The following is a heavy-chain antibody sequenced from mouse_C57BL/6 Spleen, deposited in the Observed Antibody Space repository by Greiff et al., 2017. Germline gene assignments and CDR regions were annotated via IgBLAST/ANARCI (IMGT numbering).Heavy chain of an antibody. Sequence: VQLKESGPELVKPGASVKISCKASGYSFTDYNMNWVKQSNGKSLEWIGVINPNYGTTSYNQKFKGKATLTVDQSSSTAYMQLNSLTSEDSAVYYCARGGSTMVTTSLFDYWGQGTTLTVSS. CDR2: INPNYGTT. J-gene: IGHJ2*01. CDR1: GYSFTDYN. CDR3: ARGGSTMVTTSLFDY. V-gene: IGHV1-39*01. D-gene: IGHD2-2*01.